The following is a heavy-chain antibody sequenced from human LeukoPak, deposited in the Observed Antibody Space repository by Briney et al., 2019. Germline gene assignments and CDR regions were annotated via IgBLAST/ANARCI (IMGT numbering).Heavy chain of an antibody. Sequence: PGGSLRLSCAASGFTFSSYSMNWVRQAPGKGLEWVSSISSSSSYIYYADSVKGRFTISRDNAKNSLYLQMNSLRAEDTAVYYCARDWFGDYTGFDYWGQGTLVTVSS. D-gene: IGHD4-17*01. CDR3: ARDWFGDYTGFDY. V-gene: IGHV3-21*01. CDR2: ISSSSSYI. J-gene: IGHJ4*02. CDR1: GFTFSSYS.